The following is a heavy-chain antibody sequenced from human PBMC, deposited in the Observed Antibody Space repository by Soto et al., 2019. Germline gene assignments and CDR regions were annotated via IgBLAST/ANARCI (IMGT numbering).Heavy chain of an antibody. CDR3: AKFRGQVYGDYYLDQ. D-gene: IGHD4-17*01. Sequence: EVQLLESGGGLVQSGGSLRLSCAASGFTFGTYAMSWVRQAPGKGLEWVSGISGRGTTFHADSVKGRFTISRDNSKNTLHLQMDSLRAEDMAFYYCAKFRGQVYGDYYLDQWGQGTLVTVSS. CDR2: ISGRGTT. CDR1: GFTFGTYA. V-gene: IGHV3-23*01. J-gene: IGHJ4*02.